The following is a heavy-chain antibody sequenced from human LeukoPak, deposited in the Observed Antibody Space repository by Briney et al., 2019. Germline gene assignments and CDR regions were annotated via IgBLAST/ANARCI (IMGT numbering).Heavy chain of an antibody. D-gene: IGHD3-9*01. Sequence: ASVTVSCQASGYTFTSYGISWVGPAPRQGLEWMGWISAYNGNTNYAQKLQGRATMTTDTSTSTAYMELRSLRSDDTAVYYCARDGRYVDWLSGAADNWFDPWGQGTLVTVSS. CDR1: GYTFTSYG. CDR3: ARDGRYVDWLSGAADNWFDP. CDR2: ISAYNGNT. V-gene: IGHV1-18*01. J-gene: IGHJ5*02.